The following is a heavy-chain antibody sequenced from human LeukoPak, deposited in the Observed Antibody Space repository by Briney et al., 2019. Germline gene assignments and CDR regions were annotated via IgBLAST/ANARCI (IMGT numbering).Heavy chain of an antibody. V-gene: IGHV3-30*18. D-gene: IGHD3-22*01. CDR3: AKDGDGWDYYDSSGYYYPDC. J-gene: IGHJ4*02. CDR2: ISYDGSNK. Sequence: GGSLRLSCAASGFTFSSYGMHWVRQAPGKGLEWVAVISYDGSNKYYADSVKGRFTISRDNSKNTLYLQMNSLRAEDTAVYYCAKDGDGWDYYDSSGYYYPDCWGQGTLVTVSS. CDR1: GFTFSSYG.